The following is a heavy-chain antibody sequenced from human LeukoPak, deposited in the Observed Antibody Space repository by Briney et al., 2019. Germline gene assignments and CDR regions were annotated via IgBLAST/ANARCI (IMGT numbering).Heavy chain of an antibody. CDR3: ARLRSEDDSTVDC. CDR1: GFTFSLYW. V-gene: IGHV3-11*04. Sequence: GGSLRLSCAASGFTFSLYWMSWIRQAPGKGLEWVSFISDSGDTIYHASSVKGRFTISRDNAKNSLYLQMNSLRAEDTAVYYCARLRSEDDSTVDCWGQGTLVTVSS. D-gene: IGHD2-15*01. J-gene: IGHJ4*02. CDR2: ISDSGDTI.